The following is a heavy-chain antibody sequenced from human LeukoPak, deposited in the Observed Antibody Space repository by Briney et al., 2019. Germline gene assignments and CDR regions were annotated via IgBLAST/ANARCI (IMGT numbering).Heavy chain of an antibody. CDR1: GYTFTSNY. CDR2: INTNTGNP. J-gene: IGHJ4*02. Sequence: ASVKVSCKASGYTFTSNYIHWVRQAPGQGLEWMGWINTNTGNPTYAQGFTGRFVFSLDTSVSTAYLQISSLKAEDTAVYYCARTGTYSNWDPRFDYWGQGTLVTVSS. V-gene: IGHV7-4-1*02. D-gene: IGHD1/OR15-1a*01. CDR3: ARTGTYSNWDPRFDY.